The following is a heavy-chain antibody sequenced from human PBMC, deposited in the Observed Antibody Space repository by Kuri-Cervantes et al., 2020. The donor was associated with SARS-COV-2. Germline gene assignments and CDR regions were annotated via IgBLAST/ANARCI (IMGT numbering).Heavy chain of an antibody. J-gene: IGHJ4*02. CDR1: GGSISSYY. CDR2: IYYSGST. Sequence: ESLKISCTVSGGSISSYYWSWIRQPPGKGLEWIGYIYYSGSTNYNPSLKSRVTISVDTSKNQFSLKLSSVTAADTAVYYCARCRHYYDSSGDDYFDYWGQGTLVTVSS. D-gene: IGHD3-22*01. V-gene: IGHV4-59*08. CDR3: ARCRHYYDSSGDDYFDY.